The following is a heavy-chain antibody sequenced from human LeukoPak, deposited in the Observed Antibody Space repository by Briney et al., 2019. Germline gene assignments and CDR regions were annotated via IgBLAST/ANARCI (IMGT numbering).Heavy chain of an antibody. V-gene: IGHV3-9*01. D-gene: IGHD6-19*01. CDR1: GFTFDDYA. J-gene: IGHJ3*02. Sequence: AEGSLRLSCAASGFTFDDYAMHWVRQAPGKGLEWVSGISWNSGSIGYADSVKGRFTISRDDAKNSLYLQMNSLRAEDTALYYCAKDRKQGLFLVAFDIWGQGTMVTVSS. CDR2: ISWNSGSI. CDR3: AKDRKQGLFLVAFDI.